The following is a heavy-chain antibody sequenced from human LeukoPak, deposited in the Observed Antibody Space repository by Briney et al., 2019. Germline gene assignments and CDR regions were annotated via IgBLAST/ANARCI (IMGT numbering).Heavy chain of an antibody. Sequence: PSETLSLTCTVSGASTSSSTYYWGWIRQPPGKGLEWIGNTYYSGSTYYSPSLKSRLTISVDTSRNQFSLKLSSVTAADTAVYYCARQGAGGRALDIWGQGTMVTVSS. J-gene: IGHJ3*02. CDR1: GASTSSSTYY. V-gene: IGHV4-39*01. CDR2: TYYSGST. CDR3: ARQGAGGRALDI. D-gene: IGHD1-26*01.